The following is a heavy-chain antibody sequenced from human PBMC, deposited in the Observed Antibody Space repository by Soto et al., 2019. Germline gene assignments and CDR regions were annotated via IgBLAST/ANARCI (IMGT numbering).Heavy chain of an antibody. D-gene: IGHD2-21*02. CDR3: ATVGYCGGDWCYASYYGMDV. J-gene: IGHJ6*02. V-gene: IGHV3-15*01. CDR1: GLTFKNAW. CDR2: IKNKPDGGTT. Sequence: AGSLRLSCAVSGLTFKNAWMTWVRRAPGKGLEWIGRIKNKPDGGTTDYAAPVKGRFIISRDDSKNMLYLQMHSLKTEDTAVYYCATVGYCGGDWCYASYYGMDVWGQGTTVNVSS.